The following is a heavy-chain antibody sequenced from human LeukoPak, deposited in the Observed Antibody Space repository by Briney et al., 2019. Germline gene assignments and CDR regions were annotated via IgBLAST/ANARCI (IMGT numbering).Heavy chain of an antibody. J-gene: IGHJ6*02. CDR2: ISGSGGST. D-gene: IGHD6-13*01. CDR1: GFTFSSYA. V-gene: IGHV3-23*01. CDR3: ARDKGGSSSWFWVGMDA. Sequence: GGSLRLSCAASGFTFSSYAMSWVRQAPGKGLEWVSAISGSGGSTYYADSVKGRFTISRDNAKNSLYLQMNSLRAEDTAVYYCARDKGGSSSWFWVGMDAWGQGTTVTVSS.